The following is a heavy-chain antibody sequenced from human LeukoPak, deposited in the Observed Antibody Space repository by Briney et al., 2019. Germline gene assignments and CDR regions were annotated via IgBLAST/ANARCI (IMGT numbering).Heavy chain of an antibody. J-gene: IGHJ5*02. Sequence: GGSLRLSCAASGFTFSTYGMHWVRQAPGKGLEWVTFIRYDGTDKYYVDAVKGRFTVSRDNSKNTVYLQMNSVRLEDTAVYYSAKDWAYGSGSELDAWGQGTLVTVSS. D-gene: IGHD3-10*01. CDR3: AKDWAYGSGSELDA. V-gene: IGHV3-30*02. CDR2: IRYDGTDK. CDR1: GFTFSTYG.